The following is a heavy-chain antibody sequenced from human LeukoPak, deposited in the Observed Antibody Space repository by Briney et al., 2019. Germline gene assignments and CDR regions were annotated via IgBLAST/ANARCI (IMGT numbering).Heavy chain of an antibody. Sequence: PSQTLSLTCTVSGGSISSGGYYWTWIRQPPEKGLEWIGYMSQTGSTYYNPSLKSRVTISVDTSKSQFSLKLTSVTAADTAVYYCARATVYYYYDGNRCNWFDPWGQGTLVTVSS. D-gene: IGHD3-22*01. CDR1: GGSISSGGYY. J-gene: IGHJ5*02. CDR2: MSQTGST. CDR3: ARATVYYYYDGNRCNWFDP. V-gene: IGHV4-31*03.